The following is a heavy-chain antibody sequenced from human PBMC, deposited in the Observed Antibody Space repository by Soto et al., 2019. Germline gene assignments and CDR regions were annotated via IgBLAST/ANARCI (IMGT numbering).Heavy chain of an antibody. CDR2: INSDGSWT. CDR1: GFTFSGYW. J-gene: IGHJ5*02. Sequence: GGSLRLSCAASGFTFSGYWMHWVRQGPGKGLVWVSRINSDGSWTTYADSVKGRFTISRDNAKNTLYLQMNSLRAEDTAVYYCAREKSPTAATGNRFDPWGQGTLVTVSS. CDR3: AREKSPTAATGNRFDP. V-gene: IGHV3-74*01. D-gene: IGHD6-13*01.